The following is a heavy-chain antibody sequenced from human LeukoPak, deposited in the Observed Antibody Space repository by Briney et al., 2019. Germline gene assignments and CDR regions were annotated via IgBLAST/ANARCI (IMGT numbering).Heavy chain of an antibody. V-gene: IGHV3-30*03. D-gene: IGHD5-12*01. CDR1: GVTFSSYG. J-gene: IGHJ4*02. Sequence: PGGSLSLSCAASGVTFSSYGMHWVRQAPGKGLEWVALISSDGNDKLYGDSVKGRFTISRDDSKSTLYLQMNSLRAEDTAVYYCTIKVIRGNSGDDYDDWGQGTLVTVSS. CDR3: TIKVIRGNSGDDYDD. CDR2: ISSDGNDK.